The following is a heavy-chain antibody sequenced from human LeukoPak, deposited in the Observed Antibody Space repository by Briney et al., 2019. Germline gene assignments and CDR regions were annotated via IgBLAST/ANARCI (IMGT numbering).Heavy chain of an antibody. D-gene: IGHD3-22*01. V-gene: IGHV3-30-3*01. CDR3: AKAEDYYDSSGYYFDY. J-gene: IGHJ4*02. CDR2: ISYDGSSA. CDR1: GFTFSNHA. Sequence: PGGSLRLSCAASGFTFSNHAIYWVRQAPGEGLEWVAIISYDGSSAYYADSVKGRFTISRDNAKNTLYLQMNSLRAEDTAVYYCAKAEDYYDSSGYYFDYWGQGTLVTVSS.